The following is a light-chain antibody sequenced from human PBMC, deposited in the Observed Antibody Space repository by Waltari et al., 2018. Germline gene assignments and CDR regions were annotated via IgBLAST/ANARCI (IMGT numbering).Light chain of an antibody. V-gene: IGKV1-12*01. Sequence: TCRGSQGIANWLVFYQKKPRKAPKILIYIASSLQRGVPSTFSGSGFGTYFTLTISSLQPEDFATYYCQQANSFPLTFGGRTKVEIK. J-gene: IGKJ4*01. CDR3: QQANSFPLT. CDR1: QGIANW. CDR2: IAS.